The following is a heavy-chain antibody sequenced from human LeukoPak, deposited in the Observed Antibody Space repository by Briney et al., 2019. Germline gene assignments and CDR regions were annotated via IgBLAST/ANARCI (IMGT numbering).Heavy chain of an antibody. CDR2: ISYDANIGSNK. J-gene: IGHJ6*02. Sequence: GGSLRLSCAASGFSFSNYAMNWVRQAPGKGLEWVALISYDANIGSNKYYADSVKGRFTISRDNSKNTLYLQMNSLRAEDTAVYYCAREVVVVPDYYYYGLDVWGQGTTVTVSS. D-gene: IGHD2-2*01. V-gene: IGHV3-30-3*01. CDR3: AREVVVVPDYYYYGLDV. CDR1: GFSFSNYA.